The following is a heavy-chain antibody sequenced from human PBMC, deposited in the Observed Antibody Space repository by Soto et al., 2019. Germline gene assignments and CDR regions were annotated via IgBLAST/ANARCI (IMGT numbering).Heavy chain of an antibody. J-gene: IGHJ5*02. Sequence: EVQLVESGGGLVQPGRSLRLSCAASGFTFDDYAMHWVRQAPGKGLEWVSGISWNSGSIGYSDAVKGRFTISRDNAKNSMYMQMNSLRAEDTALYYCAKDIDGSGSYYGGPWFAPWGQGTLVTVSS. CDR3: AKDIDGSGSYYGGPWFAP. V-gene: IGHV3-9*01. CDR2: ISWNSGSI. D-gene: IGHD3-10*01. CDR1: GFTFDDYA.